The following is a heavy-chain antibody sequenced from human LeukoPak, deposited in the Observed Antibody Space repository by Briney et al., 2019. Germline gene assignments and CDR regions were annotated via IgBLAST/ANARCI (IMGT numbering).Heavy chain of an antibody. V-gene: IGHV4-30-2*03. Sequence: SQTLSLTCAVSGGSISSGGYSWSWIRQPPGKGLEWIGYIYYSGSTYYNPSLKSRVTISVDTSKNQFSLKLSSVTAADTAVYYCASPRRGVGATIGFGYWGQGTLVTVSS. CDR2: IYYSGST. CDR1: GGSISSGGYS. CDR3: ASPRRGVGATIGFGY. J-gene: IGHJ4*02. D-gene: IGHD1-26*01.